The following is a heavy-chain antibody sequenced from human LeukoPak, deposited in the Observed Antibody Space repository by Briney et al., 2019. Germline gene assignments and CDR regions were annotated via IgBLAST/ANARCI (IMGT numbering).Heavy chain of an antibody. CDR2: ISSSSTI. CDR1: GFTFSSYS. J-gene: IGHJ4*02. Sequence: GGSLRLSCAASGFTFSSYSMNWVRQAPGKGLEWVSYISSSSTIYYADSVKGRFTISRDNAKNSLYLQMNSLRAEDTAVYYCARDRGGGWYYFDYWGQGTLVTVSS. D-gene: IGHD6-19*01. CDR3: ARDRGGGWYYFDY. V-gene: IGHV3-48*04.